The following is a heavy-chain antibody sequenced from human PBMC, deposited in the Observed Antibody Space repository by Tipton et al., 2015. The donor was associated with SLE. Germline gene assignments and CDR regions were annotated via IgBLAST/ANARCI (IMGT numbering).Heavy chain of an antibody. D-gene: IGHD2-21*01. CDR1: GDSISTYY. Sequence: LRLSCSVSGDSISTYYWSWIRQTPGKGLEWIGYIDYSGSANYNPSLKSRVTMSVDTPKNQFSLELNSVTAADTAVYCCARGRSRRMIPTSFDYWYFDLWGRGTLVTVSS. V-gene: IGHV4-59*01. CDR3: ARGRSRRMIPTSFDYWYFDL. J-gene: IGHJ2*01. CDR2: IDYSGSA.